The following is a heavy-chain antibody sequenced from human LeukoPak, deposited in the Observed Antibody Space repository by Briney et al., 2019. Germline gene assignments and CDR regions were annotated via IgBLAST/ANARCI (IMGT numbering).Heavy chain of an antibody. CDR1: GFTFSDYY. V-gene: IGHV3-11*06. CDR2: ISSSSSYT. J-gene: IGHJ4*02. Sequence: GGSLRLSCAASGFTFSDYYMSWIRQAPGKGLEWVSYISSSSSYTNYADSVKGRFTISRDNAKNSLYLQMNSPRAEDTAVYYCASYSIAAAGFDYWGRGTLVTVSS. CDR3: ASYSIAAAGFDY. D-gene: IGHD6-25*01.